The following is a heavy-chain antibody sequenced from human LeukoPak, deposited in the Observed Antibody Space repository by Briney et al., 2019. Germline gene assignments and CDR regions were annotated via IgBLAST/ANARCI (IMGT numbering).Heavy chain of an antibody. CDR3: ATDYNTNFDF. D-gene: IGHD4-11*01. CDR1: GYIFTSYA. J-gene: IGHJ4*02. V-gene: IGHV7-4-1*02. CDR2: INTNTGNP. Sequence: ASVKVSCKAAGYIFTSYAMNWVRQAPGQGLEWMAWINTNTGNPTYAQGFTGRFVFSLDTSVSTAYLQINSLKAEDSAVYYCATDYNTNFDFWGQGTLVTVSS.